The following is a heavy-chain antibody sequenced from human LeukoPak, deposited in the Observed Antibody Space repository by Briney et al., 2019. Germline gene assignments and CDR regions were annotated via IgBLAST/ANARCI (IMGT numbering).Heavy chain of an antibody. D-gene: IGHD1-7*01. CDR1: GYTFTDFY. CDR3: ARWGTGTSGVNAFDI. V-gene: IGHV1-2*02. Sequence: ASVKVSCKASGYTFTDFYMHWVRQAPGQGLEWMGWINPDSDATNNAQKFQGRVTMTRDTSISTAYMELNGLRSDDTAVYYCARWGTGTSGVNAFDIRGQGTMVTVSS. J-gene: IGHJ3*02. CDR2: INPDSDAT.